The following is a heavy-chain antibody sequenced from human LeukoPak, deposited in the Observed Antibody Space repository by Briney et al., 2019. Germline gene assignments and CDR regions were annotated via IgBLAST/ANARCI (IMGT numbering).Heavy chain of an antibody. CDR2: IIPILGIA. CDR3: ARGSRIAAEDYYYYGMDV. Sequence: SVKVSCKASGGTFSSYAISWVRQAPGQGLEWMGRIIPILGIANYAQKFQGRVTITADKSTSTAYMELSSLRSEDTAVYYCARGSRIAAEDYYYYGMDVWGQGTTVTVSS. J-gene: IGHJ6*01. D-gene: IGHD6-13*01. V-gene: IGHV1-69*04. CDR1: GGTFSSYA.